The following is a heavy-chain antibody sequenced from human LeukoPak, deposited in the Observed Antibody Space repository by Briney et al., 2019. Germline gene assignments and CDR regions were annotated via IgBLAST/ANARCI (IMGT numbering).Heavy chain of an antibody. V-gene: IGHV3-7*03. CDR1: GLTFSSYW. Sequence: HSGGSLRLSCAASGLTFSSYWMNWARQAPGKGLEWVASINHNGNVNYYVDSVKGRFTISRDNAKNSLYLQMSNLRAEDTAVYFCARGGGLDVWGQGATVTVSS. CDR2: INHNGNVN. CDR3: ARGGGLDV. J-gene: IGHJ6*02. D-gene: IGHD3-16*01.